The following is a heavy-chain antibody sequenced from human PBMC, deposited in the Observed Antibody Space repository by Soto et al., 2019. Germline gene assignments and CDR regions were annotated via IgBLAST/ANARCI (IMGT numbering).Heavy chain of an antibody. V-gene: IGHV1-3*01. CDR2: INAGSGNT. CDR3: ARGTLRYYAIDV. D-gene: IGHD3-16*01. J-gene: IGHJ6*02. Sequence: ASVKVSCKASGYSFTNHAIHWVRQAPGQSPEWMGWINAGSGNTKSSQKFQGRVTITRDTSASTAYMELSSLRSEDTAVYYCARGTLRYYAIDVWGQGTTVTVS. CDR1: GYSFTNHA.